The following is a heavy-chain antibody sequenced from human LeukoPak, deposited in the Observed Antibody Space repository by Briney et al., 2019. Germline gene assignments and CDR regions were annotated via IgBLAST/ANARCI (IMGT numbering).Heavy chain of an antibody. CDR3: ARQDYVWGSYRYSSLFDY. D-gene: IGHD3-16*02. Sequence: ASVKVSCKASGYTFTGYYMHWVRQAPGQGLEWMGIINPSGGSTSYAQKFQGRVTMTRDTSTSTVYMELSSLRFEDTAVYYCARQDYVWGSYRYSSLFDYWGQGTLVTVSS. V-gene: IGHV1-46*01. CDR2: INPSGGST. CDR1: GYTFTGYY. J-gene: IGHJ4*02.